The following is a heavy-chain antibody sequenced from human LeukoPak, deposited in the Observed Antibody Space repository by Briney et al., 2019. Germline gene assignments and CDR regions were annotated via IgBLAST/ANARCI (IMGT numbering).Heavy chain of an antibody. CDR1: KVTFSNYW. D-gene: IGHD6-13*01. Sequence: PGGSLRLSCTASKVTFSNYWMHWVRQAPGKGLVWVSRINTDGTTTNYADSVRGRFTISRDNAKNTLYLQMNSLRAEDTALHYCATPGIRDQYDFDSWGQGTLVTVSS. CDR2: INTDGTTT. CDR3: ATPGIRDQYDFDS. J-gene: IGHJ4*02. V-gene: IGHV3-74*01.